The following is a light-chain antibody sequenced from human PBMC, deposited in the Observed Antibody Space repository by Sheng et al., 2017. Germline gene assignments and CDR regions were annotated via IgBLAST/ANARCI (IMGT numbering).Light chain of an antibody. J-gene: IGKJ3*01. CDR1: QGVTSGY. V-gene: IGKV3-20*01. CDR2: GTS. Sequence: EIVLTQSPGTLSFSPGERATLSCRASQGVTSGYLAWYQHKPGQSPRLLIYGTSRRATGIPDRFSGGGSGTDFTLTISGQEPEDSAVYYCQQYGSAFTFGPGTKVEIK. CDR3: QQYGSAFT.